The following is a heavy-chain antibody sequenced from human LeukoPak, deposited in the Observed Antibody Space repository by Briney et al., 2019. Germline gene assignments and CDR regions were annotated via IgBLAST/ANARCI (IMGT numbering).Heavy chain of an antibody. D-gene: IGHD3-3*01. CDR2: IYIGGST. J-gene: IGHJ5*02. V-gene: IGHV3-66*02. CDR1: GFTVSSNY. CDR3: GRDLSPQIYDFWSGYVS. Sequence: GGSLRLSCAASGFTVSSNYMSWVRQAPGKGLEWVSVIYIGGSTYYADSVKGRFTISRDNSKNTLYLQMNSLRAEDTDVYYCGRDLSPQIYDFWSGYVSWGQGTLVTVSS.